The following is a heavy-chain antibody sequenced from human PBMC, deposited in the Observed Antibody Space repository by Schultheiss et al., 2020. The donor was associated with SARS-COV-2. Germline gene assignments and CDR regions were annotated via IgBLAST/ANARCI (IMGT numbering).Heavy chain of an antibody. Sequence: SETLSLTCTVSGGSISTNYYYWGWIRQPPGKGLEWIGSIYYSGSTYYNPSLKSRVTISVDTSKNQFSLKLSSVTAADTAVYYCARVLAAAGTWFDPWGQGTLVTVSS. CDR1: GGSISTNYYY. D-gene: IGHD6-13*01. V-gene: IGHV4-39*07. CDR3: ARVLAAAGTWFDP. CDR2: IYYSGST. J-gene: IGHJ5*02.